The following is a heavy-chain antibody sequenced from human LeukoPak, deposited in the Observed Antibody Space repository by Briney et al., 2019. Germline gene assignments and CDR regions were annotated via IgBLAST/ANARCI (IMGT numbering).Heavy chain of an antibody. CDR2: IRYDGSNK. V-gene: IGHV3-30*02. CDR1: GFTFSNYG. J-gene: IGHJ4*02. D-gene: IGHD3-22*01. Sequence: GGSLRLSCAASGFTFSNYGMHWVRQAPGKGLEWVAFIRYDGSNKDYVDSVKGRFTISRDNSKNTLYLQMNSLRAEDTAVYYCAKDESSGLEYWGQGTLVTVPS. CDR3: AKDESSGLEY.